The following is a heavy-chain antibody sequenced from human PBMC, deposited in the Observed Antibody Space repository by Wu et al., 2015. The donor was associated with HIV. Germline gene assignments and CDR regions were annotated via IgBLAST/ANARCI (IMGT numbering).Heavy chain of an antibody. V-gene: IGHV1-2*02. Sequence: QVQLVQSGAEVKKPGASVKVSCKASGYTFTDYYIHWVGQAPGRRALSGWGGINPNSGGTNYAQKFQGRVTMTRDTSISTAYMELSRLRSDDTAVYYCARGRGRSSTDAFDIWGPRDNGHRLF. CDR2: INPNSGGT. CDR3: ARGRGRSSTDAFDI. CDR1: GYTFTDYY. J-gene: IGHJ3*02. D-gene: IGHD3-16*01.